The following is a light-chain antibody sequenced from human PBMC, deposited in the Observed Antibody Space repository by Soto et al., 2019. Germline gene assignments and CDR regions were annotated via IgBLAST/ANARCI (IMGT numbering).Light chain of an antibody. CDR1: KLGDKY. Sequence: SYELTQPPSVSVSPGQTASITCSGDKLGDKYVCLYQQKPGRSTVLVIYQDTKRPSGIPERFSGSNSGNTATLTISGTQAMDEADYYYQAWDSSTLVFGGGTKLTVL. J-gene: IGLJ2*01. V-gene: IGLV3-1*01. CDR2: QDT. CDR3: QAWDSSTLV.